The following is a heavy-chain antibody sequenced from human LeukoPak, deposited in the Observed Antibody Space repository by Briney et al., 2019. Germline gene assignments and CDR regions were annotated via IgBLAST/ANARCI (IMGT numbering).Heavy chain of an antibody. J-gene: IGHJ4*02. CDR2: IYYSGST. CDR1: GGSISSYY. Sequence: TSETLSLTCTVSGGSISSYYWSWIRQPPGKGLGWIGYIYYSGSTNYNPSLKSRVTISVDTSKNQFSLKLSSVTAADTAVYYCARQAYYYDSSGYYQYYFDYWGQGTLVTVSS. D-gene: IGHD3-22*01. CDR3: ARQAYYYDSSGYYQYYFDY. V-gene: IGHV4-59*08.